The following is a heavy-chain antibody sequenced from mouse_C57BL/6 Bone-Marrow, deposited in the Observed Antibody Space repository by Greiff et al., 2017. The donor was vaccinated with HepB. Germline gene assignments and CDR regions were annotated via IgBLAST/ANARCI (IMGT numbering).Heavy chain of an antibody. CDR2: INPSSGYT. V-gene: IGHV1-4*01. J-gene: IGHJ2*01. CDR3: ASYSFFDY. D-gene: IGHD2-10*01. Sequence: VQLVESGAELARPGASVKMSCKASGYTFTSYTMHWVKQRPGQGLEWIGYINPSSGYTKYNQKFKDKATLTADKSSSTAYMQLSSLTSEDSAVYYCASYSFFDYWGQGTTLTVSS. CDR1: GYTFTSYT.